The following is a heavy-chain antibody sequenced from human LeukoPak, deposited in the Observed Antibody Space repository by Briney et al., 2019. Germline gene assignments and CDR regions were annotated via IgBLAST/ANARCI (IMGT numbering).Heavy chain of an antibody. CDR1: GGSISSGSYY. V-gene: IGHV4-61*02. CDR3: AREGDCSGGSCYDY. Sequence: PSETLSLTCTVSGGSISSGSYYWSWIRQPAGKGLEWIGRIYTSGSTNYNPSLKSRVTISVDTSKNQFSLKLSSVTAADMAVYYCAREGDCSGGSCYDYWGQGTLVTVSS. J-gene: IGHJ4*02. CDR2: IYTSGST. D-gene: IGHD2-15*01.